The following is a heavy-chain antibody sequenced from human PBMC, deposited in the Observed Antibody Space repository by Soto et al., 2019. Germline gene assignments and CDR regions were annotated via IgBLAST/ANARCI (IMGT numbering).Heavy chain of an antibody. V-gene: IGHV4-30-2*01. CDR2: IYHSGST. J-gene: IGHJ6*02. CDR1: GCSISSGGYS. CDR3: ARDRYYYDSSGYKYYYGMDV. Sequence: SETLSLTCAVSGCSISSGGYSWSWIRPPPGKGLEWIGYIYHSGSTYYNPSLKSRVTISVDRSKNQFSLKLSSVTAADTAVYYCARDRYYYDSSGYKYYYGMDVWGQGTTVTVSS. D-gene: IGHD3-22*01.